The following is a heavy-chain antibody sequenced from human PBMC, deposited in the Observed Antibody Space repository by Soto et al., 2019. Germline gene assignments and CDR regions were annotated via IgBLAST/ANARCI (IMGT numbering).Heavy chain of an antibody. V-gene: IGHV1-69*01. D-gene: IGHD6-6*01. CDR3: ARAGIAARLRVSWFDP. J-gene: IGHJ5*02. Sequence: QVQLVQSGAEVKKPGSSVKVSCKASGGTFCSYAISWVRQAPGQWLEWMGGIIPIFGTANYAQKFQGRVTITADESMSTAYMELSSLRSEDTAVYYCARAGIAARLRVSWFDPWGQGTLVTVSS. CDR2: IIPIFGTA. CDR1: GGTFCSYA.